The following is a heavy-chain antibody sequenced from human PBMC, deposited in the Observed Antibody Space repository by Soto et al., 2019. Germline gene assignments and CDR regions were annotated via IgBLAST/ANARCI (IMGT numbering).Heavy chain of an antibody. CDR2: VSHDGRNT. CDR3: AKGGRQWLVTSDFNY. V-gene: IGHV3-30*18. CDR1: GFTFSDYA. D-gene: IGHD6-19*01. J-gene: IGHJ4*02. Sequence: VQLVESGGGVVQPGRSLRLSCAASGFTFSDYAMHWVRQAPGKGLEWVAVVSHDGRNTHYADSVKGRFTISRDSCKNTVSLEVTRLRAEDTAVYYCAKGGRQWLVTSDFNYWGQGALVTVSS.